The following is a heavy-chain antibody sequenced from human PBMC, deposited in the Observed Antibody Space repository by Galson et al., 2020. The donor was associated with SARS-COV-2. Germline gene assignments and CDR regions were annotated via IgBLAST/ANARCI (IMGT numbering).Heavy chain of an antibody. CDR1: EFTISMYA. J-gene: IGHJ4*02. CDR2: ISNSGGKT. CDR3: ANYGDYWNY. Sequence: GGSLRLSCAASEFTISMYAMTWVRQAPGKGPEWVASISNSGGKTDYADSVKGRFTISRDNSKNTLYLQMNSLRAEDTAVYYCANYGDYWNYWGQGTLVTVS. D-gene: IGHD4-17*01. V-gene: IGHV3-23*01.